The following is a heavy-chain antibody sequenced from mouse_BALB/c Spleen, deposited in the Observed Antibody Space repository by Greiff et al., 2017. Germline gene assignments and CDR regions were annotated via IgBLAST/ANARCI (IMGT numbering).Heavy chain of an antibody. CDR3: ARRENYGNSYYFDY. CDR1: GFTFSSYT. D-gene: IGHD2-1*01. V-gene: IGHV5-12-2*01. Sequence: EVKLVESGGGLVQPGGSLKLSCAASGFTFSSYTMSWVRQTPEKRLEWVAYISNVGGSTYYPDTVKGRFTISRDNAKNTLYLQMSSLKSEDTAMYYCARRENYGNSYYFDYWGQGTTLTVSS. CDR2: ISNVGGST. J-gene: IGHJ2*01.